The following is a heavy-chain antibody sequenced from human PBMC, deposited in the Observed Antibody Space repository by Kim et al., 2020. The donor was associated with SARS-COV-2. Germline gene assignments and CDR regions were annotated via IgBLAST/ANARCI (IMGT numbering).Heavy chain of an antibody. J-gene: IGHJ4*02. CDR2: IYTSGNS. CDR1: GGSISDSY. D-gene: IGHD2-21*02. Sequence: SETLSLTCTISGGSISDSYWTWIRQPAGKGLEWIGRIYTSGNSYYNPSLKSRVTMSVDTSKNQFSLNLSSVTAADTAVYYCARGLRDGGNSVMIRGFDYWGQGTLVTVSS. CDR3: ARGLRDGGNSVMIRGFDY. V-gene: IGHV4-4*07.